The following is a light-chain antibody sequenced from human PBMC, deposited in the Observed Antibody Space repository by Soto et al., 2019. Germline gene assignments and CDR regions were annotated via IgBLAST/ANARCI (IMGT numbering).Light chain of an antibody. J-gene: IGLJ2*01. CDR3: SSYTTIATLV. CDR1: SSDVGNYNY. Sequence: QSALTQPASVSGSPGQSITISCTGTSSDVGNYNYVSWYQHHPGKAPKLIIFEVSHRPSGVSNRFSGSKSGNTASLTISGLQAEDEADFYCSSYTTIATLVFGGGTQLTVL. CDR2: EVS. V-gene: IGLV2-14*01.